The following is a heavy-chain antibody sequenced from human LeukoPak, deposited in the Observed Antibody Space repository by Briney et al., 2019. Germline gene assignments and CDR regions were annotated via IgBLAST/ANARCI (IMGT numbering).Heavy chain of an antibody. Sequence: PSETLSLTCTVSGGSISSYYWSWTRQPAGKGLEWIGRIYTSGSTNYNPSLKSRVTISVDTSKNQFSLKLSSVTAADTAVYYCARLVTSCTNGVCYPASGWFDPWGQGTLVTVSS. CDR3: ARLVTSCTNGVCYPASGWFDP. J-gene: IGHJ5*02. D-gene: IGHD2-8*01. V-gene: IGHV4-4*07. CDR2: IYTSGST. CDR1: GGSISSYY.